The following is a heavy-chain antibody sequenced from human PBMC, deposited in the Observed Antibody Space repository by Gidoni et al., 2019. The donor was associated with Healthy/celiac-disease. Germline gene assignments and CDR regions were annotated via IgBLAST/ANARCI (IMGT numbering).Heavy chain of an antibody. CDR1: GFTFSSYG. Sequence: QVQRVESGGGVVQPGGSLRLACAASGFTFSSYGMHWVRQAPGKGLEWVAFIRYDGSNKYYADSVKGRFTISRDNSKNTLYLQMNSLRAEDTAVYYCAVGLRGYWGQGTLVTVSS. V-gene: IGHV3-30*02. CDR3: AVGLRGY. D-gene: IGHD4-17*01. CDR2: IRYDGSNK. J-gene: IGHJ4*02.